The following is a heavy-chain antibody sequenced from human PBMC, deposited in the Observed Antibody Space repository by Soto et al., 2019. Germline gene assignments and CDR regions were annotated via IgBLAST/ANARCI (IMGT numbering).Heavy chain of an antibody. D-gene: IGHD4-17*01. V-gene: IGHV3-48*03. J-gene: IGHJ4*02. CDR2: ISSSGSTI. Sequence: GGSLRLSCAASGFTFSSYEMNWVRQAPGEGLEWVSYISSSGSTIYYADSVKGRFTISRDNAKNSLYLQMNSLRAEDTAVYYCASHFYGDHFSYYFDYWGQGTLVTVSS. CDR1: GFTFSSYE. CDR3: ASHFYGDHFSYYFDY.